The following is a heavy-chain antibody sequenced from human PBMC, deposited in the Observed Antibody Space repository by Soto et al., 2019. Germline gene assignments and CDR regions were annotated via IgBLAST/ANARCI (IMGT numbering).Heavy chain of an antibody. CDR1: GGTIKTYT. J-gene: IGHJ5*02. CDR2: FIPSFPAP. D-gene: IGHD2-21*01. Sequence: VQFVQSGAELKKPGSSVRVSCRASGGTIKTYTLSWVRQAPGQELEWMGAFIPSFPAPNFAQQFKGRLTXXVDESTNTGFMELSGLRPEDTALYFCATGEVVPSFPNWLDTWGQGTHVIVSS. CDR3: ATGEVVPSFPNWLDT. V-gene: IGHV1-69*12.